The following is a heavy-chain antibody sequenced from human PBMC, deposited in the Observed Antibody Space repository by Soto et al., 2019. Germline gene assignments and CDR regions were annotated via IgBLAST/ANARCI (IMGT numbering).Heavy chain of an antibody. J-gene: IGHJ5*02. CDR2: IYATGTT. CDR1: VSSIIVFY. D-gene: IGHD1-1*01. V-gene: IGHV4-4*07. CDR3: VRDGTKTLSDWFDT. Sequence: PAGTXALTCTFSVSSIIVFYCILIGNSAGKGLEWIGRIYATGTTDYNPSLKSRVMMSVDTSKKQFSMKLRSVTAADTDVYYCVRDGTKTLSDWFDTWGQGISVTVSS.